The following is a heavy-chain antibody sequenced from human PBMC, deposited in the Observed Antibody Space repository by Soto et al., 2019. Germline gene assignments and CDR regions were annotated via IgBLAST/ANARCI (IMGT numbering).Heavy chain of an antibody. CDR2: INSDGSST. V-gene: IGHV3-74*01. Sequence: PGGSLRLSCAASGFTFSSYWMHWVRQAPGKGLVWVSRINSDGSSTSYADSVKGRFTISRDNAKNTLYLQMNSLRAEDTAVYYCARAIAAAGSYYGMDVWGQGTTVTVSS. D-gene: IGHD6-13*01. CDR1: GFTFSSYW. J-gene: IGHJ6*02. CDR3: ARAIAAAGSYYGMDV.